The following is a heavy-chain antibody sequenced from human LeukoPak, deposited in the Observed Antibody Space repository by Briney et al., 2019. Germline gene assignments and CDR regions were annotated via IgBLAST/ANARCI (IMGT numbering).Heavy chain of an antibody. CDR2: IKQDGSEK. V-gene: IGHV3-7*01. D-gene: IGHD1-26*01. CDR1: GFTFSSYW. Sequence: GGSLRLSCAASGFTFSSYWMSWVRQAPGKGLEWVANIKQDGSEKYYVDSVKGRFTISRDNAKNSLYLQMNSLRAEDTAVYYCARDLGGSYYLNWFDPWGQGTLVTVSS. CDR3: ARDLGGSYYLNWFDP. J-gene: IGHJ5*02.